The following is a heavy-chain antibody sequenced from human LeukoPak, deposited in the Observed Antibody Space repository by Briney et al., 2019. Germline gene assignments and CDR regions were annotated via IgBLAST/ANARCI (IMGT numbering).Heavy chain of an antibody. CDR1: GFTFSGSA. CDR3: ARDRGSGWHTFDY. CDR2: ISYSGANS. D-gene: IGHD6-19*01. J-gene: IGHJ4*02. Sequence: GGSLRLSCAASGFTFSGSAMSWVRQAPGEGLEWVSLISYSGANSYYTDSVRGRFTISRDNSKDTLFLQMNSLRAEDTAVYYCARDRGSGWHTFDYWGQGTLVTVSS. V-gene: IGHV3-23*01.